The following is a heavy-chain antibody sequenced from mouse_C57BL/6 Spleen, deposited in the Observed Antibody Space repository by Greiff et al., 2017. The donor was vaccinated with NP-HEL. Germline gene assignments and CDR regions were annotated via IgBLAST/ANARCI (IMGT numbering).Heavy chain of an antibody. CDR1: GYTFTSYG. CDR3: EITSLPYSSDEGYARDY. J-gene: IGHJ4*01. V-gene: IGHV1-81*01. Sequence: VQLQQSGAELARPGASVKLSCKASGYTFTSYGISWVKQRTGQGLERIGEIYPRSGNTYYNEKFKGKATLTADKSSSTAYMELRSLTSGDSAVYFCEITSLPYSSDEGYARDYWGQGTAVTVSA. D-gene: IGHD2-5*01. CDR2: IYPRSGNT.